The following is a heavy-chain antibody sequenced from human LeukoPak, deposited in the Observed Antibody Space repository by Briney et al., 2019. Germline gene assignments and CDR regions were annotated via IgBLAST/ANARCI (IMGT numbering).Heavy chain of an antibody. CDR2: INPNNGGT. J-gene: IGHJ4*02. CDR3: TRESGSYHGNDY. V-gene: IGHV1-2*06. CDR1: GYTFTGYY. Sequence: EASVTVSCTASGYTFTGYYMHWVRQAPGQGLEWMGRINPNNGGTNYAQKFQGRVTMTGDTSISTAYMELSSLRSDDTAVYYCTRESGSYHGNDYWGQGTLVTVSS. D-gene: IGHD1-26*01.